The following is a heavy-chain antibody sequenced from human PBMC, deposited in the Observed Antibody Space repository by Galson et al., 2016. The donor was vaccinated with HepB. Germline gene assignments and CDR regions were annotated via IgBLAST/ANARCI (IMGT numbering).Heavy chain of an antibody. CDR3: ARDPGGGPTHGY. CDR2: IYSIGTT. V-gene: IGHV3-66*01. Sequence: SLRLSCAASGYTFDSYAMSWVRQAPGQGLEWVSLIYSIGTTHYADSVKGRFTMSRDSSKNTVYLQMNSLRGDDTAVYFCARDPGGGPTHGYWGQGTLVTVS. CDR1: GYTFDSYA. J-gene: IGHJ4*02. D-gene: IGHD3-16*01.